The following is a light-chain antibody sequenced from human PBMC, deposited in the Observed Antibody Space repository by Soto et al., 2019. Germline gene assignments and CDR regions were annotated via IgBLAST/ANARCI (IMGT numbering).Light chain of an antibody. V-gene: IGKV3-20*01. CDR2: GAS. CDR1: QSVSSSY. Sequence: EIVLTQSPGTLSLSPGERATLSCRASQSVSSSYLAWYQQKPGQAPRLLIYGASSRATGLPDRFSGSGSGTDFTLTISRLEPEDFAVYYCHQYGSSLLFTFGPGTKVDI. CDR3: HQYGSSLLFT. J-gene: IGKJ3*01.